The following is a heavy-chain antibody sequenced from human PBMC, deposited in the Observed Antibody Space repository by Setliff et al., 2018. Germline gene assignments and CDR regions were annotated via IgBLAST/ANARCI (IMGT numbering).Heavy chain of an antibody. J-gene: IGHJ4*02. D-gene: IGHD7-27*01. CDR2: INPNTGNT. V-gene: IGHV1-8*02. CDR3: ARGWAALGIIGY. CDR1: GYTFTGYY. Sequence: ASVKVSCKASGYTFTGYYMHWMRQASGQGLEWMGWINPNTGNTGSTQKFQGRVTMTRNTSTSTAYMELSRLTSEDTAVYFCARGWAALGIIGYWGQGTLVNVS.